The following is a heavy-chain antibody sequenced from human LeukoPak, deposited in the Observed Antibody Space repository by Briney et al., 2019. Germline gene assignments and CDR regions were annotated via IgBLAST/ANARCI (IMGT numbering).Heavy chain of an antibody. Sequence: PSETLSLTRTVSGGSIRSYYWSWIRQPPGKGLESIGYVYYSGSTNYNPSLTSRVTISVDTSKNQFSLKLTSVTAADTAVYYCARHPFGTGHFDCWGEGTTVSLSS. CDR2: VYYSGST. CDR3: ARHPFGTGHFDC. CDR1: GGSIRSYY. D-gene: IGHD3-10*01. J-gene: IGHJ4*02. V-gene: IGHV4-59*08.